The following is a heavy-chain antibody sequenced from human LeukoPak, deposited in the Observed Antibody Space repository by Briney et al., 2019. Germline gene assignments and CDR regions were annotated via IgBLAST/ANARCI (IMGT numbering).Heavy chain of an antibody. CDR3: ARGQYSNCGWFDP. V-gene: IGHV4-34*01. Sequence: SETLSLTCAVYGGSFSGYYWSWIRQPPGKGLEWIGEINHSGSTNYNPSLKSRVTISVDTSKNQFSLKLSSVTAADTAVYYCARGQYSNCGWFDPWGQGTLVTVSS. D-gene: IGHD4-11*01. J-gene: IGHJ5*02. CDR2: INHSGST. CDR1: GGSFSGYY.